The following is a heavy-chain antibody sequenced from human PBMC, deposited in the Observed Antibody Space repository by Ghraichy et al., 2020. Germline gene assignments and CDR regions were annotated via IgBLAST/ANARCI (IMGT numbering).Heavy chain of an antibody. V-gene: IGHV3-73*01. Sequence: GGSLRLSCAASGFTFSGSAMHWVRQASGKGLEWVGRIRSKANSYATAYAASVKGRFTISRDDSKNTAYLQMNSLKTEDTAVYYCTRHGRKDSYGDYYYYGMDVWGQGTTVTVSS. D-gene: IGHD5-18*01. CDR2: IRSKANSYAT. J-gene: IGHJ6*02. CDR1: GFTFSGSA. CDR3: TRHGRKDSYGDYYYYGMDV.